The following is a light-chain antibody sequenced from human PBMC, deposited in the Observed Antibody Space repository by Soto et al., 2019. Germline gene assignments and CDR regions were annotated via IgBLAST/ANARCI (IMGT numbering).Light chain of an antibody. Sequence: EIVMTQSPATLSVSPGERATLSCRASQSVSSNLAWYQQKPGQAPRLLIYGASTRATGSPARFRGSGSGTEFTLTNSCVQSEDIAVDYCQQYNNRPLTFGGGTKVEIK. V-gene: IGKV3-15*01. CDR1: QSVSSN. CDR2: GAS. CDR3: QQYNNRPLT. J-gene: IGKJ4*02.